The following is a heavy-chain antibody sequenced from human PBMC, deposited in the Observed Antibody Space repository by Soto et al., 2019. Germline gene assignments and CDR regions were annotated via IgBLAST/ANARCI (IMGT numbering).Heavy chain of an antibody. Sequence: PGGSRRLSCAAAGFTFNSYGMHWVRQGPGNGLEWVAFISYDSTKTYYADSVKGRFTISRDNSNSALYVQMNSLTGEDTAVYYCARTRSAWSDFHYYSLDVWGQGTTVTVSS. CDR1: GFTFNSYG. CDR3: ARTRSAWSDFHYYSLDV. V-gene: IGHV3-30*03. CDR2: ISYDSTKT. J-gene: IGHJ6*02. D-gene: IGHD1-26*01.